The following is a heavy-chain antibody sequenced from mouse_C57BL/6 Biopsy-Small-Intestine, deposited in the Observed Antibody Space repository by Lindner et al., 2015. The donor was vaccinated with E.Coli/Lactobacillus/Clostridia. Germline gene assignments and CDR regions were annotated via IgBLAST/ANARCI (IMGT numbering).Heavy chain of an antibody. Sequence: VQLQESGAELVKPGASVKISCKASGYAFSSYWMNWVKQRPGKGLEWIGQIYPGDGDTDYNGNFKGKATLTADKSSSTAYMQLSSLTSEDSAVYFCVRGERGDFDYWGQGTTLTVSS. V-gene: IGHV1-80*01. CDR1: GYAFSSYW. CDR2: IYPGDGDT. J-gene: IGHJ2*01. CDR3: VRGERGDFDY.